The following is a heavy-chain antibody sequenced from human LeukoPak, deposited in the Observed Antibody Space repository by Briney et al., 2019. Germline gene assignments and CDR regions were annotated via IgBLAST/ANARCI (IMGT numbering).Heavy chain of an antibody. CDR2: ISYDGSNK. J-gene: IGHJ4*02. CDR1: GFTFSSYA. D-gene: IGHD3-10*01. Sequence: GGSLRLSCAASGFTFSSYAMHWVRQAPGKGLEWVAVISYDGSNKYYADSVKGRFTISRDNSKNTLYLQMNSLRAEDTAVYYCARAHLLWFGELPLDYWGQGTLVTVSS. V-gene: IGHV3-30-3*01. CDR3: ARAHLLWFGELPLDY.